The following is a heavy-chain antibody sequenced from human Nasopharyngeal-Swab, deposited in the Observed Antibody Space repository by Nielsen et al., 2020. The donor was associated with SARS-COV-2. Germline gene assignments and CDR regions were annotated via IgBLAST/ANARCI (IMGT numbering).Heavy chain of an antibody. V-gene: IGHV3-30-3*01. Sequence: GESLKISCAASGFTFSSYAMHWVRQAPGKGLEWVAVISYDGSNKYYADSVKGRFTISRDNSKNTLYLQMNSLRAEDTAVYYCARDYCSSTSCYVKNYMDVWGKGTTVTVSS. D-gene: IGHD2-2*01. J-gene: IGHJ6*03. CDR2: ISYDGSNK. CDR1: GFTFSSYA. CDR3: ARDYCSSTSCYVKNYMDV.